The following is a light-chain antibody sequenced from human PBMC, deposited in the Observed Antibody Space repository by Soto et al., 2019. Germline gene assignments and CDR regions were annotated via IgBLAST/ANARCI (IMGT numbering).Light chain of an antibody. Sequence: EIVLTQSPATLSLSPGERDTLSCRASQSVSSYSAWYQQKPGKAPRLLIYDASNRATGIPARFSGSGSGTDFTLIISSLEPEDFAVYYCQQRSNWPRLTFGGGTKVDIK. J-gene: IGKJ4*01. CDR2: DAS. CDR3: QQRSNWPRLT. V-gene: IGKV3-11*01. CDR1: QSVSSY.